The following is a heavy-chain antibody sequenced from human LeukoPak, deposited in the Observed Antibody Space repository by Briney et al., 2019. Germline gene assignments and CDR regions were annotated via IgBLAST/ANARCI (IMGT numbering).Heavy chain of an antibody. D-gene: IGHD4-17*01. CDR1: GFSFSSYG. Sequence: GGSLRLSCAASGFSFSSYGMHWVRQAPGKGLEWVAVIWYDGSNKYYADSVKGRFTISRDNSKNTLYLQMDSLRAEDTAVYYCVYGDPRHWGQGTLVTVSS. CDR2: IWYDGSNK. J-gene: IGHJ4*02. V-gene: IGHV3-33*01. CDR3: VYGDPRH.